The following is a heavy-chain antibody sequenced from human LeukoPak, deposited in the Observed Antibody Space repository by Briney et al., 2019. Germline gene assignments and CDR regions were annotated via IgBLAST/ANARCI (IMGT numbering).Heavy chain of an antibody. D-gene: IGHD3-3*01. CDR3: ARGPFLDVRYYDFWRGHYYYMDV. J-gene: IGHJ6*03. CDR1: GGSFSGYY. CDR2: INHSGST. V-gene: IGHV4-34*01. Sequence: SETLSLTCAVYGGSFSGYYWSWILQPPGKGLEWIGVINHSGSTNYNPSLKSRVTISVDTSKNQFSLKLSSVTAADTAVYYCARGPFLDVRYYDFWRGHYYYMDVWGKGTTVTVSS.